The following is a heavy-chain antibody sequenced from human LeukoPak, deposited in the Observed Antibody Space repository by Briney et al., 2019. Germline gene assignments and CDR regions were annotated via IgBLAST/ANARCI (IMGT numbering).Heavy chain of an antibody. CDR1: GFSFSTYG. J-gene: IGHJ1*01. V-gene: IGHV3-74*01. CDR3: ATGNYYDSRGYYTFGH. D-gene: IGHD3-22*01. Sequence: GGSLRLSCAASGFSFSTYGMHWVRQAPGKGLVWVSRINGDGSTTSYADSVKGGFTISRDNAKNTLYLQMNSLRAEDTAMYYCATGNYYDSRGYYTFGHWGQGTLVTVSS. CDR2: INGDGSTT.